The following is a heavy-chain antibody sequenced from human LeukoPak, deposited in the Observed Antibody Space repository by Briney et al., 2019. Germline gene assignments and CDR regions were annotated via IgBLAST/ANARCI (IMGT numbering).Heavy chain of an antibody. CDR2: ISHSGST. CDR1: GGSFSGYY. Sequence: PSETLSLTCAVYGGSFSGYYWSWIRQPPGKGLEWIGEISHSGSTNYNPSLKSRVTISVDTSKNQFPLKLNSVTAADTAVYYCARGSRELYYFDYWGQGTLVTVSS. V-gene: IGHV4-34*01. J-gene: IGHJ4*02. CDR3: ARGSRELYYFDY. D-gene: IGHD1-7*01.